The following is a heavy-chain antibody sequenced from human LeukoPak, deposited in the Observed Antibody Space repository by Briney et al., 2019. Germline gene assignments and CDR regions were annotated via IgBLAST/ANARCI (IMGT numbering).Heavy chain of an antibody. V-gene: IGHV3-30-3*01. CDR1: GFTFSNYA. J-gene: IGHJ4*02. CDR2: ISYDGSNK. CDR3: AREIGDYDVSPSFDY. D-gene: IGHD4-17*01. Sequence: GRSLRLSCAASGFTFSNYAMHWVRQAPGKGLEWVAVISYDGSNKYYADSVKGRFTISRDDSKNTLYLQMNSLRAEDTAVYYCAREIGDYDVSPSFDYWGQGTLVTVSS.